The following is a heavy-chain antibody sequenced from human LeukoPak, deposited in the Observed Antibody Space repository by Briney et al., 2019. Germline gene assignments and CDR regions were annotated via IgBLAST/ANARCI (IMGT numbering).Heavy chain of an antibody. Sequence: PGRSLRLSCAASGFTFSSYGMHWVRQAPGKGLEWVAVISYDGSNKYYADSVKGRFTISRDNSKNTLYLQMNSLRAEDTAVYYCAKGKSSGYSVDYWGQGTLVTVSS. D-gene: IGHD3-22*01. CDR3: AKGKSSGYSVDY. CDR1: GFTFSSYG. V-gene: IGHV3-30*18. CDR2: ISYDGSNK. J-gene: IGHJ4*02.